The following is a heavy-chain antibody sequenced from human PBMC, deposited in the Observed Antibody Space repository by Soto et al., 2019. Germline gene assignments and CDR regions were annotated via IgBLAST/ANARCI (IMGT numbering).Heavy chain of an antibody. J-gene: IGHJ4*01. Sequence: EVQLLESGGGLVQPGGSLRLSCTASGFTFSSYAMSWVRQAPGKELEWVSTISGNSGKTNYAESVKGRFSISRDNSKNTGHLQLDSLRAEDTAVYFCAKLCFVLMELYYFHQWGHGTLVTVSS. D-gene: IGHD2-8*01. CDR2: ISGNSGKT. CDR3: AKLCFVLMELYYFHQ. CDR1: GFTFSSYA. V-gene: IGHV3-23*01.